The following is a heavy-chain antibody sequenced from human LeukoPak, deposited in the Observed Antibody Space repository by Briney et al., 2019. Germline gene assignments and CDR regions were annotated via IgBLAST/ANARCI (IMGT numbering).Heavy chain of an antibody. Sequence: VASVKVSFKVSGYTLTELSMHWVRQSPGKGLELMGVLNPEDGETIYSQKFQGRVTMTEETSTDTDYMELSSLRYEDTAVYYCAAIEIYCSGGSCQTFAFDIWGQGTMVTVSS. CDR3: AAIEIYCSGGSCQTFAFDI. CDR1: GYTLTELS. J-gene: IGHJ3*02. V-gene: IGHV1-24*01. D-gene: IGHD2-15*01. CDR2: LNPEDGET.